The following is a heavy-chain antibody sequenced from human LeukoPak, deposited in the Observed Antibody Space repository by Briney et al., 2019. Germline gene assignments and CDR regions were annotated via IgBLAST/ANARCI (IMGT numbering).Heavy chain of an antibody. CDR1: GGSFSGYY. CDR3: AREVYCSGGSCSAHDAFDI. Sequence: PSETLSLTCAVYGGSFSGYYWSWLRQPPGKGLEWIGEINHSGSTNYNPSLKSRVTISVDTSKNQFSLKLSSVTAADTAVYYCAREVYCSGGSCSAHDAFDIWGQGTMVTVSS. V-gene: IGHV4-34*01. CDR2: INHSGST. D-gene: IGHD2-15*01. J-gene: IGHJ3*02.